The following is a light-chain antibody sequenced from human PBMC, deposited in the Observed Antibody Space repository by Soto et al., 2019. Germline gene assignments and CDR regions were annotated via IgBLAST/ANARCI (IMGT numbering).Light chain of an antibody. J-gene: IGKJ5*01. CDR2: GAS. CDR1: QSVSSNY. V-gene: IGKV3-15*01. Sequence: IVLTQSPGTLSLSPWERATLSCRASQSVSSNYLAWYQQKPGQAPRLLIYGASTRATGIPARFSGSGSGTEFTLTISSLQSEDFAVYYCQQYNNWPLFGQGTRLEIK. CDR3: QQYNNWPL.